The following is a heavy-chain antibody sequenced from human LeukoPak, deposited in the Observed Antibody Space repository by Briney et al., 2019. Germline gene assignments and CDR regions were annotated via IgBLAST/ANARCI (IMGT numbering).Heavy chain of an antibody. Sequence: PSETLSLTCTVSGGSISSYYWSWIRQPAGKGLEWIGRIYTSGSTNYNPSLKSRVTMSVDTSKNQFSLKLSSVTAADTAVYYCARERAGGPYYYYYYMDVWGKGTTVTVSS. CDR2: IYTSGST. V-gene: IGHV4-4*07. D-gene: IGHD3-10*01. CDR3: ARERAGGPYYYYYYMDV. J-gene: IGHJ6*03. CDR1: GGSISSYY.